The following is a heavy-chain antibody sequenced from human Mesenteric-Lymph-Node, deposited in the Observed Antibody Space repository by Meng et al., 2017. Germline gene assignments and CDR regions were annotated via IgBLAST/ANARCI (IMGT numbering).Heavy chain of an antibody. CDR2: ISGGSTNI. Sequence: ETLSLTCVGSGFTFNRYSANWVRQAPGKAPEWVASISGGSTNIYYADSVRGRFTISRDDAKNSLYLQMNSLRAEDTAVYYCASIVRPGGIWVFDVWGQGKMV. CDR1: GFTFNRYS. D-gene: IGHD2-8*02. CDR3: ASIVRPGGIWVFDV. V-gene: IGHV3-21*01. J-gene: IGHJ3*01.